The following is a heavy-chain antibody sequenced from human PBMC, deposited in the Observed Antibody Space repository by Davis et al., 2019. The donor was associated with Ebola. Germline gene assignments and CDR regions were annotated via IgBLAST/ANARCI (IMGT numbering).Heavy chain of an antibody. J-gene: IGHJ5*02. CDR1: GFTFSSYA. CDR2: ISGSGGST. D-gene: IGHD3-22*01. Sequence: PGGSLRLSCAASGFTFSSYAMSWVRQAPGKGLEWVSAISGSGGSTYYADSVKGRFTISRDNSKNTLYLQMNSLSPEDTAVYYCVRGLTILVIQDFFDPWGQGTLVTVSS. V-gene: IGHV3-23*01. CDR3: VRGLTILVIQDFFDP.